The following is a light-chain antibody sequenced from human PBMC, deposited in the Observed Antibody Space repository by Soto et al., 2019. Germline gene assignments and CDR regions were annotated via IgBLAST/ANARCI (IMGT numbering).Light chain of an antibody. CDR2: EVS. Sequence: QSALTQPASVSGSPGQSITISCTGTSSDVGDYNYVSWYQQHPGKAPKLMIYEVSNRPSGVSNRFSGSKSGNTASLTISGLQAEDEADYYCSSYTSSSTRLFGTGTKLTVL. J-gene: IGLJ1*01. V-gene: IGLV2-14*01. CDR1: SSDVGDYNY. CDR3: SSYTSSSTRL.